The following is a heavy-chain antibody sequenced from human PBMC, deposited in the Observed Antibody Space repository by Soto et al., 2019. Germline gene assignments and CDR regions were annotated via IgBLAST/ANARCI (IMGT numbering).Heavy chain of an antibody. D-gene: IGHD3-10*01. V-gene: IGHV1-3*01. CDR2: INAGNGNT. Sequence: ASVKVSCKASGYTFTSYAMHWVRQAPGQRLEWMGWINAGNGNTKYSQKFQGRVTITRDTSASTAYMELSSLRSEDTAVYYCARDLGPYGSGIDYWGQGTLVTVSS. CDR3: ARDLGPYGSGIDY. J-gene: IGHJ4*02. CDR1: GYTFTSYA.